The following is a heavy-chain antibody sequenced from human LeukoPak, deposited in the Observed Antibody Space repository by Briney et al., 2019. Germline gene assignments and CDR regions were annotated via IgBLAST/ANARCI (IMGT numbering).Heavy chain of an antibody. Sequence: PSETLSLTCAVYGGSFSGYYWSWIRQPPGKGLEWIGSIYYSGSTYYNPSLKSRVTISVDTSKNQFSLKLSSVTAADTAVYYCATYYDFWRAFDIWGQGTMVTVSS. CDR3: ATYYDFWRAFDI. CDR2: IYYSGST. D-gene: IGHD3-3*01. V-gene: IGHV4-34*01. CDR1: GGSFSGYY. J-gene: IGHJ3*02.